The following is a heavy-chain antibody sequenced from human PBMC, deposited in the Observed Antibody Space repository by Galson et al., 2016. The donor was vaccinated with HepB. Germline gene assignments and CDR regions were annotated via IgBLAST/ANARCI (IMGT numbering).Heavy chain of an antibody. CDR1: GYSFISYY. V-gene: IGHV1-46*01. J-gene: IGHJ6*02. Sequence: SVKVSCKASGYSFISYYIHWVRQAPGQGPEWMGLIHPSDGSVSFAQNFQGRVTLTRDTSTSIVYMQLTNLRSDDAAVYYCARDKAGGASFSGMDVWGQGTRVTVSS. CDR2: IHPSDGSV. CDR3: ARDKAGGASFSGMDV. D-gene: IGHD2-21*02.